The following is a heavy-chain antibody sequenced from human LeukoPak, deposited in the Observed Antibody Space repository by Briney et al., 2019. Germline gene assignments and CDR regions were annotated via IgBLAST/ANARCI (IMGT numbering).Heavy chain of an antibody. CDR1: GFTFSDYY. J-gene: IGHJ3*02. Sequence: GGTLSLSCAASGFTFSDYYMSWIRQAPGKGLEGVSYISSSGSTISYAESVKGRFTFSRDHAKNSLYLQMNSLRAEDTAVYYCARVITGYSSGWYNSFDIWGQETMLTVSS. V-gene: IGHV3-11*04. CDR2: ISSSGSTI. CDR3: ARVITGYSSGWYNSFDI. D-gene: IGHD6-19*01.